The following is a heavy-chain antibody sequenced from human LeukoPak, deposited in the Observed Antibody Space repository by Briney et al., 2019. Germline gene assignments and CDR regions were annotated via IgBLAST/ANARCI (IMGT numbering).Heavy chain of an antibody. D-gene: IGHD2-2*01. CDR3: VRSERDKKIVVVPVGGY. CDR1: GFTFSSYS. J-gene: IGHJ4*02. V-gene: IGHV3-21*01. CDR2: ISSSSSYI. Sequence: PGGSLRLSCAASGFTFSSYSMNWVRQAPGKGLEWVSSISSSSSYIYYADSVKGRFTISRDNAKNSLYLQMNSLRAEDTAVYYCVRSERDKKIVVVPVGGYWGQGTLVTVSS.